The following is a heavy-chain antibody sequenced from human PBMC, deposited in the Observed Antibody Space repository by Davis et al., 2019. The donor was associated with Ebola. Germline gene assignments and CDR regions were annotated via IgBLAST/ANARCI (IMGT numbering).Heavy chain of an antibody. V-gene: IGHV3-21*01. J-gene: IGHJ3*02. D-gene: IGHD3-22*01. CDR1: GFVFSNYD. CDR3: ARGGYFDSSGYSHAAFDI. CDR2: ISSSSYFI. Sequence: GGSLRLSCAASGFVFSNYDMNWVRQSPGKGLEWVSSISSSSYFIYYADSLKGRFTISRDNAKNSLYLQVDSLRAEDTAVYYCARGGYFDSSGYSHAAFDIWGQGTMVTVSS.